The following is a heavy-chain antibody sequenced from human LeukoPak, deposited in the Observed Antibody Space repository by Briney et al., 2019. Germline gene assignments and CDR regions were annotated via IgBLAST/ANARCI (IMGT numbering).Heavy chain of an antibody. CDR1: GGSISSGGGYY. D-gene: IGHD3-22*01. J-gene: IGHJ4*02. V-gene: IGHV4-31*03. Sequence: SQTLSLTCNVSGGSISSGGGYYCSWIRQLPGKGLEWIGYIYYSGTTYYNPSLKSRVTLSVDTSKNQFSLKLSSMTAADTAVYYCTRDSSGYYSFDYWGQGTLVSVS. CDR3: TRDSSGYYSFDY. CDR2: IYYSGTT.